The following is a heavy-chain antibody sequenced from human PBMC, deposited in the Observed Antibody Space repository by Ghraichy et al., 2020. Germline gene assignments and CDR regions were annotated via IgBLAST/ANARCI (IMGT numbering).Heavy chain of an antibody. V-gene: IGHV4-34*01. Sequence: SETLSLTCAVSGGSLSGYHWSWVRQSPGRGLEWIGEINDSGGTNYNPSVKSRVTMSVDTSKSQFSVNLTSVTAADAGMYYCARGLRRYSHFGLDVWGQGTTVTVSS. CDR2: INDSGGT. CDR3: ARGLRRYSHFGLDV. J-gene: IGHJ6*02. CDR1: GGSLSGYH.